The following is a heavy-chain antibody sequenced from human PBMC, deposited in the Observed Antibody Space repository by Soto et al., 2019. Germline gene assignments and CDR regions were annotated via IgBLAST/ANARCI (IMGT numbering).Heavy chain of an antibody. CDR3: ARVVVPAALRTLNYYYGMDV. V-gene: IGHV1-18*01. CDR1: GYTFTSYG. J-gene: IGHJ6*02. CDR2: ISAYNGNT. Sequence: ASVKVSCKASGYTFTSYGISWVRQAPGQGLEWMGWISAYNGNTNYAQKLQGRVTMTTDTSTSTAYMELRSLRSDDTAVYYCARVVVPAALRTLNYYYGMDVWGQGTTVTVSS. D-gene: IGHD2-2*02.